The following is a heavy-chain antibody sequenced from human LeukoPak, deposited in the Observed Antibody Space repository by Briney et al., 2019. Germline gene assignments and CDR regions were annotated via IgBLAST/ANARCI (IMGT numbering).Heavy chain of an antibody. Sequence: ASVKVSCKASGYTFTGYYMHWVRRAPGQGLEWMGWMNPNSGNTGYAQKFQGRVTMTRNTSMSTAYMELSSLRSEDTAVYYCAREGYGLWFGELLRSYYYYGMDVWGQGTTVTVSS. CDR1: GYTFTGYY. CDR3: AREGYGLWFGELLRSYYYYGMDV. J-gene: IGHJ6*02. V-gene: IGHV1-8*02. CDR2: MNPNSGNT. D-gene: IGHD3-10*01.